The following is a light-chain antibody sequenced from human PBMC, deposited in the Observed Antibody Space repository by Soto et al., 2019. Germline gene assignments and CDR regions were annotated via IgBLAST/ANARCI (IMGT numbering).Light chain of an antibody. CDR2: AAS. V-gene: IGKV1-39*01. J-gene: IGKJ1*01. CDR3: QQSYSTPRT. CDR1: QSISSY. Sequence: DVQMTQSPSSLPASVGDRVRVTGRASQSISSYLNWYKQKPGKAPKIMSYAASSLQSGVPSRFRGSGSGTDFTLTISSLKPEDFETYYCQQSYSTPRTFGQGTKVDIK.